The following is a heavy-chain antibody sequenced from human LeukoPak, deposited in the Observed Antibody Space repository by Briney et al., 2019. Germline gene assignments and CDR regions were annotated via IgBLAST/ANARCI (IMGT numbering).Heavy chain of an antibody. J-gene: IGHJ3*02. Sequence: ASVKVSCKASGYTFTGYYMHLVRQAPGQGLEWMGWINPNSGGTNYAQKFQGRVTMTRDTSTSTVYMELSSLRSEDTTVYYCARVDRVKYAFDIWGQGTMVTVSS. D-gene: IGHD5-12*01. CDR1: GYTFTGYY. CDR3: ARVDRVKYAFDI. V-gene: IGHV1-2*02. CDR2: INPNSGGT.